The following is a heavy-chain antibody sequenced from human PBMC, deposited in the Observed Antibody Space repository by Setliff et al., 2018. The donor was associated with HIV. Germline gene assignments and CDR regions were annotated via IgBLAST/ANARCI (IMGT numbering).Heavy chain of an antibody. CDR2: VYYSGGT. CDR3: ARLGDSGYDFRGYFDY. Sequence: PSETLSLTCTVSGGSVSDTSYYWGWIRQPPGKGLEWLANVYYSGGTYYNPSLNSRVTISVDTSRNQFSLKLTTVTAADTALYFCARLGDSGYDFRGYFDYWGQGKLVTVSS. D-gene: IGHD5-12*01. CDR1: GGSVSDTSYY. V-gene: IGHV4-39*01. J-gene: IGHJ4*02.